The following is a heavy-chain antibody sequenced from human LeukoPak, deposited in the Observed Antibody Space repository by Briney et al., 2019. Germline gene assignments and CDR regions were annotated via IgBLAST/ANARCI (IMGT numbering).Heavy chain of an antibody. J-gene: IGHJ6*03. D-gene: IGHD4-17*01. CDR3: ASAHYGDYDYYYMDV. CDR1: GGTFSSYA. V-gene: IGHV1-69*13. Sequence: GASVKVSCKASGGTFSSYAISWVRQAPGQGLEWMGGIIPIFGTANYAQKFQGRVTITADESTSTAYMELSSLRSEDTAVYYCASAHYGDYDYYYMDVWGKGTTVTISS. CDR2: IIPIFGTA.